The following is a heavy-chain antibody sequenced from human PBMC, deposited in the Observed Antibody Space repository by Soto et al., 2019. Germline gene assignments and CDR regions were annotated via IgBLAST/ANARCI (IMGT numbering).Heavy chain of an antibody. CDR1: GYTFTGYY. Sequence: ASVKVSCKASGYTFTGYYMHWVRQAPGQGLEWMGWINPSSGGTNYAQKFQGWVTMTRDTSISTAYMELSRLRSDDTAVYYCARDFTDYYGSGSPPYGMDVWGEGTTVTVAS. CDR2: INPSSGGT. J-gene: IGHJ6*04. CDR3: ARDFTDYYGSGSPPYGMDV. V-gene: IGHV1-2*04. D-gene: IGHD3-10*01.